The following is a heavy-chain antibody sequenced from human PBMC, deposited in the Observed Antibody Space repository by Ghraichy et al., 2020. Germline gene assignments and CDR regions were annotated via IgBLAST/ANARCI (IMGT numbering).Heavy chain of an antibody. CDR2: IRSKAYGGTT. V-gene: IGHV3-49*03. D-gene: IGHD3-10*01. CDR1: GFTFGDYA. CDR3: TTSREAGATDYFDY. Sequence: GGSLRLSCTASGFTFGDYAMSWFRQAPGKGLEWVGFIRSKAYGGTTEYAASVKGRFTISRDDSKSIAYLQMNSLKTEDTAVYYCTTSREAGATDYFDYWGQGTLVTVSS. J-gene: IGHJ4*02.